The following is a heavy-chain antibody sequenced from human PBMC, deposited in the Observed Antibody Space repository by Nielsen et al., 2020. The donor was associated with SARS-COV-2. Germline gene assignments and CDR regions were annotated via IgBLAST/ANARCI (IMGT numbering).Heavy chain of an antibody. D-gene: IGHD6-25*01. Sequence: SVKVSCKASGGTFSTHSISWVRQAPGQGPEWMGRIIPMVDIRDYAQSFQGRVTMTIDTSTSTAYVELRSLRSDDTAVYYCATGLGSGYYNYWGQGSLVTVSS. J-gene: IGHJ4*02. V-gene: IGHV1-69*02. CDR2: IIPMVDIR. CDR3: ATGLGSGYYNY. CDR1: GGTFSTHS.